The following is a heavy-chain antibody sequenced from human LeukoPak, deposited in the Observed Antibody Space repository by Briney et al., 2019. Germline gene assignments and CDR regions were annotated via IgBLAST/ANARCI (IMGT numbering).Heavy chain of an antibody. CDR2: INPNSGGT. Sequence: ASVKVSCKASGYTFTGYYMHWVRQAPGQGLEWMGWINPNSGGTNYAQKFQGRVTMTRDTSISTAYMELSRLRSDDTAVYYCASPGQVVVTPRNAVSAWGQGTLVTVSS. J-gene: IGHJ5*02. CDR3: ASPGQVVVTPRNAVSA. V-gene: IGHV1-2*02. D-gene: IGHD4-23*01. CDR1: GYTFTGYY.